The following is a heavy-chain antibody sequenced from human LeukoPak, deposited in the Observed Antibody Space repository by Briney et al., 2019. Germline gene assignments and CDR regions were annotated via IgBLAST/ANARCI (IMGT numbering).Heavy chain of an antibody. J-gene: IGHJ5*02. D-gene: IGHD4-17*01. Sequence: QPGGSLRLSCAASGFTFSTFAMTWVRQAPGKGLEWVSSITGNHGATYNIDSVKGRFTISRDNSQNTLYLQMNSLRAEYTAVYYCTKDPNGDYVGAFDPWGQGTLVTVSS. V-gene: IGHV3-23*01. CDR1: GFTFSTFA. CDR3: TKDPNGDYVGAFDP. CDR2: ITGNHGAT.